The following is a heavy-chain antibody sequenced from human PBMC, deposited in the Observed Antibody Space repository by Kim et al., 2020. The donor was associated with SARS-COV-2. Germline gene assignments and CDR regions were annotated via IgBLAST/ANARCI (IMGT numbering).Heavy chain of an antibody. J-gene: IGHJ6*02. Sequence: GGSLRLSCAASGFTFSSYAMSWVRQAPGKGLEWVSAISGSGGSTYYADSVKGRFTISRDNSKNTLYLQMNSLRAEDTAVYYCAKWPTDGRSYYYYGMDVCGQGTTVTVSS. D-gene: IGHD4-17*01. CDR2: ISGSGGST. V-gene: IGHV3-23*01. CDR1: GFTFSSYA. CDR3: AKWPTDGRSYYYYGMDV.